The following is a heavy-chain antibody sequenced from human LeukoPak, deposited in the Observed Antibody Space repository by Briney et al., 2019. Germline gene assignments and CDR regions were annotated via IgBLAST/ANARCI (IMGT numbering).Heavy chain of an antibody. CDR3: ATDRYYCSGSYYKFDH. CDR2: IHHSGGT. Sequence: SETRSLTCGVSGASFSGYYWSWIRQPPGKGLEWIGEIHHSGGTNYNPSLKSRVTISVDTSKKQFSLKLRSVTAEDTAVYYCATDRYYCSGSYYKFDHWGQGTLVTVSS. CDR1: GASFSGYY. J-gene: IGHJ4*02. V-gene: IGHV4-34*01. D-gene: IGHD3-10*01.